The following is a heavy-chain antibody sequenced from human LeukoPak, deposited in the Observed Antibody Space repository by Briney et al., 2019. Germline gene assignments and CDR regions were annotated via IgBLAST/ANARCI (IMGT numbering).Heavy chain of an antibody. CDR1: GFTFSSYA. Sequence: GGSLRLSCAASGFTFSSYAMHWVRQAPGKGLEWVAVISYDGSNKYYADSVKGRFTISRDNSKNTPYLQMNSLRAEDTAVYYCARDALIQLWFLDYWGQGTLVTVSS. V-gene: IGHV3-30-3*01. J-gene: IGHJ4*02. CDR3: ARDALIQLWFLDY. CDR2: ISYDGSNK. D-gene: IGHD5-18*01.